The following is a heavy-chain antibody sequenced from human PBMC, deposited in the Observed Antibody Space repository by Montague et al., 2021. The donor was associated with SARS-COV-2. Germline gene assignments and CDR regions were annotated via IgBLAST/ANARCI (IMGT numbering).Heavy chain of an antibody. D-gene: IGHD2-2*01. J-gene: IGHJ4*02. CDR3: ARGVRGSGTRSL. CDR2: ISSSSSYI. CDR1: GFTFSSYS. V-gene: IGHV3-21*01. Sequence: SLRLSCAATGFTFSSYSMNWVRQAPGKGLEWVSSISSSSSYIYYAGSVKGRLTISRDNAKNSLYLQMNSLRAEDTAVYYCARGVRGSGTRSLWGQGTLVTVSS.